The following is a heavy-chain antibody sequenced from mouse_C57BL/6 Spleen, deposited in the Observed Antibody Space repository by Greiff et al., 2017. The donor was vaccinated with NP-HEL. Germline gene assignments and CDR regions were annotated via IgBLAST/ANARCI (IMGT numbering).Heavy chain of an antibody. D-gene: IGHD2-3*01. CDR1: GYTFPSYW. V-gene: IGHV1-61*01. Sequence: VQLQQPGAELVRPGSSVKLSCKASGYTFPSYWMDWVKQRPGQGLEWIGNIYPSDSETHYNQKFKDKATLTVDKSSSTAYMQLSSLTSEDSAVYYCAREGYYLYYFDYWGQGTTLTVSS. J-gene: IGHJ2*01. CDR3: AREGYYLYYFDY. CDR2: IYPSDSET.